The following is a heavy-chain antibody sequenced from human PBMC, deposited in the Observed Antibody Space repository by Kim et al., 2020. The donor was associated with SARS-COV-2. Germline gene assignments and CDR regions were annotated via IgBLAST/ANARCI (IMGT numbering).Heavy chain of an antibody. CDR2: ISSSSGTI. CDR3: ARESIMGY. V-gene: IGHV3-48*01. Sequence: GGSLRLSCAASGFTLKSYGMTWVRQAPGKGLECISYISSSSGTIYYADSVKGRFTVSRDNAKNSLYLQMNSLRAEDTAVYYCARESIMGYWGQGTLVTFS. CDR1: GFTLKSYG. J-gene: IGHJ4*02. D-gene: IGHD3-16*01.